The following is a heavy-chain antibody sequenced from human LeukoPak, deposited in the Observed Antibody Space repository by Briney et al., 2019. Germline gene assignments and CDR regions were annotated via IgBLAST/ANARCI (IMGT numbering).Heavy chain of an antibody. J-gene: IGHJ4*02. V-gene: IGHV1-2*04. CDR3: AREGGGSYDFNY. CDR1: GGTFSSYA. CDR2: INPNSGGT. D-gene: IGHD1-26*01. Sequence: ASVKVSCKASGGTFSSYAISWVRQAPGQGLEWMGGINPNSGGTNYAQKFQGWVTMTRDTSISTAYMELSRLRSDDTTVYYCAREGGGSYDFNYWGQGTLVTVSS.